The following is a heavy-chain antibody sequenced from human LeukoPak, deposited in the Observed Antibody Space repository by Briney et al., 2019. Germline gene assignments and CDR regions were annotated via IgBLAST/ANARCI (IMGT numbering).Heavy chain of an antibody. CDR2: ISGGGVST. CDR3: ARKVAAPDY. V-gene: IGHV3-23*01. J-gene: IGHJ4*02. Sequence: GGTLRLSCAASGFTFSSCGMSWVRQAPEKGLQWVSAISGGGVSTYYADSVRGRFTISRDNSKNTLYLQMNSLRAEDTAVYYCARKVAAPDYWGQGTLVTVSS. D-gene: IGHD6-19*01. CDR1: GFTFSSCG.